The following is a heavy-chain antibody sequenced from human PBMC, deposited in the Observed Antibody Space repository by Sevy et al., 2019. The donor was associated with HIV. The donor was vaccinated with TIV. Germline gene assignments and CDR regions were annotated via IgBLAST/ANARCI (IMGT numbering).Heavy chain of an antibody. Sequence: ASVKVSCKASGYTFTTYGITWVRQAPGQGLEWMGWISTYNSITNYAQKFQGRVTMTTDTSTSTAYMDLRSLRSDDTAVYYCARSTQVAGRSNWFDPWGQGTLVTVSS. J-gene: IGHJ5*02. V-gene: IGHV1-18*01. CDR2: ISTYNSIT. CDR3: ARSTQVAGRSNWFDP. CDR1: GYTFTTYG. D-gene: IGHD6-19*01.